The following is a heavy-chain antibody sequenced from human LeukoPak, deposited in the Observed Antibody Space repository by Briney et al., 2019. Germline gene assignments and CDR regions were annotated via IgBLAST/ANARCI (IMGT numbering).Heavy chain of an antibody. CDR2: INSDGSNT. J-gene: IGHJ4*02. CDR3: VRDYGGY. V-gene: IGHV3-74*01. D-gene: IGHD4-23*01. CDR1: GFTFSTYW. Sequence: LAGGSLRLSCAASGFTFSTYWMHWVRRVPGKGLVWVSRINSDGSNTRYADSVKGRFTISRDNAKDTLFLHMSSLRVEDTAVYYCVRDYGGYWGQGILVTVSS.